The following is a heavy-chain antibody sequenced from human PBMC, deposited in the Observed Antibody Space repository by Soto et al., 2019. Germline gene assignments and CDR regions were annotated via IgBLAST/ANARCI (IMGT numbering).Heavy chain of an antibody. V-gene: IGHV3-30*18. J-gene: IGHJ6*03. Sequence: GGSLRLSCAASGFTFSSYGMHWVRQAPGKGLEWVAVISYDGSNKYYADSVKGRFTISRDNSKNTLYLQMNSLRAEDTAVYYCAKGRSSSPTFYYYYYMDVWGKGTTVTVSS. D-gene: IGHD6-13*01. CDR2: ISYDGSNK. CDR1: GFTFSSYG. CDR3: AKGRSSSPTFYYYYYMDV.